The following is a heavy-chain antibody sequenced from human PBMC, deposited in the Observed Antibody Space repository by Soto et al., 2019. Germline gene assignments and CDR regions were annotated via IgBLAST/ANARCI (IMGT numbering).Heavy chain of an antibody. D-gene: IGHD4-17*01. CDR2: IKRDGSEQ. V-gene: IGHV3-7*03. CDR1: GFTFGFYW. Sequence: EVQLVESGGGLVQPGGSLRLSCAASGFTFGFYWMTWVRQAPGKGLEWVANIKRDGSEQYYVDSVKGRFTISRDNAKNSLFLQMHSLRAVDTAIYYCARIRANDYEIDYWGQGTLVTVSS. J-gene: IGHJ4*02. CDR3: ARIRANDYEIDY.